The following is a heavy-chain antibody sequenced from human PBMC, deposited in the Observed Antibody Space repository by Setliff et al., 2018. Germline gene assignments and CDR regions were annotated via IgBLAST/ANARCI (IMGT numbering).Heavy chain of an antibody. Sequence: SETLSLTCTVSRGSINSHYWSWIRQPAGKGLEWIGRFFGSGSTNYNPSLKSRVTMSIDTSKNQFFLKVRSVTAADTAVYYCARDRGSNNSPEDFDYWGLGTLVTVSS. D-gene: IGHD1-1*01. V-gene: IGHV4-4*07. CDR3: ARDRGSNNSPEDFDY. J-gene: IGHJ4*02. CDR1: RGSINSHY. CDR2: FFGSGST.